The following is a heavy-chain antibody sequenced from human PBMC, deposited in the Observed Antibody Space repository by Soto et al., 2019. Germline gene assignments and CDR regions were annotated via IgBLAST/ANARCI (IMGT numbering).Heavy chain of an antibody. CDR1: GYIFTNHY. D-gene: IGHD3-22*01. CDR3: ARADYYDSSGFYYDY. Sequence: QVQLVQSGAEVKKPGASVKVSCKASGYIFTNHYIHWVRQAPGQGLEWMGIINPSGGSTNYLQKFQGRVTMTRDTSTSNVYMELSSLRSEDTAVYFCARADYYDSSGFYYDYWGQGTLVTVSS. V-gene: IGHV1-46*01. J-gene: IGHJ4*02. CDR2: INPSGGST.